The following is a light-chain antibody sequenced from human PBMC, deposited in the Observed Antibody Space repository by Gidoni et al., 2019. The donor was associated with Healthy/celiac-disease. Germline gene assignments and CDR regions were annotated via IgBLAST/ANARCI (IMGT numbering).Light chain of an antibody. J-gene: IGKJ3*01. CDR3: QQYYSTPFT. V-gene: IGKV4-1*01. CDR1: QSVLYSANNKNY. CDR2: WAS. Sequence: DIVMTQSPDPLAVSLGERATINCTPSQSVLYSANNKNYLAWYQQKPGQPPKLLIYWASTREAGVPDRFSGSGSGTDFALTHSSLQAEDVAVYYCQQYYSTPFTFGPGTKVDIK.